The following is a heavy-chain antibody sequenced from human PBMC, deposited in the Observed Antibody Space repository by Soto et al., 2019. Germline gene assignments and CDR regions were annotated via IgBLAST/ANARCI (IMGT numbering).Heavy chain of an antibody. Sequence: PSETLSLTCTVSGGSISSGDYYWSWIRQPPGKGLEWIGYIYYSGSTYYNPSLKSRVTISVDTSKNQFSLKLSSVTAADTAVYYCARDPFYDFWSGHEPTTDYYYYGMDVWGQWTTVTVSS. D-gene: IGHD3-3*01. CDR2: IYYSGST. CDR3: ARDPFYDFWSGHEPTTDYYYYGMDV. J-gene: IGHJ6*02. V-gene: IGHV4-30-4*01. CDR1: GGSISSGDYY.